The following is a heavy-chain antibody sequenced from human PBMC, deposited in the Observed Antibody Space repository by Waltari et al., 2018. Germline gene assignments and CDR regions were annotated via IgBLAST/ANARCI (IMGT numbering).Heavy chain of an antibody. D-gene: IGHD1-1*01. CDR3: ARAALVRRNKLNWFDP. Sequence: QVQLVESGGGVVQPGRSLRLSCAASGFTFSRYDMHWIRQAPGKGLEWVAVMWYDGINKYYADSVKGRFTVSRDVSRDTLYLQMNSLRAEDTAVYYCARAALVRRNKLNWFDPWGQGTLVTVSS. CDR1: GFTFSRYD. J-gene: IGHJ5*02. V-gene: IGHV3-33*01. CDR2: MWYDGINK.